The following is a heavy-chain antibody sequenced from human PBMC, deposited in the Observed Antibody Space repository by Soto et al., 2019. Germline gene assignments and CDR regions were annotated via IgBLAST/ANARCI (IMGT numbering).Heavy chain of an antibody. J-gene: IGHJ4*02. V-gene: IGHV1-69*13. CDR3: ASRADSSGYYPKAFDY. CDR1: GGTLSGYP. CDR2: IIPIFGTA. D-gene: IGHD3-22*01. Sequence: SLKVDRKASGGTLSGYPISRGRQTPGQGLEWMGGIIPIFGTANYAQKFQGRVTITADESTSTAYMELSSLRSEDTAVYYCASRADSSGYYPKAFDYWGQGTLVTVSS.